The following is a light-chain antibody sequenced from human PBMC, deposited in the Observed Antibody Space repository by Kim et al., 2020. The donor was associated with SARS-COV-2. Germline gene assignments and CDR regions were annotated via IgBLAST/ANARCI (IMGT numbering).Light chain of an antibody. V-gene: IGLV2-14*03. J-gene: IGLJ1*01. CDR1: SNYIGGYNY. CDR3: SSYTSSATLV. CDR2: DVT. Sequence: GQTITITCTGSSNYIGGYNYVSWYQQQSGKAPRLLIYDVTYRPSGISNRFSGSKSGNTASLTISGLQVEDEADYYCSSYTSSATLVFATGTKVTVL.